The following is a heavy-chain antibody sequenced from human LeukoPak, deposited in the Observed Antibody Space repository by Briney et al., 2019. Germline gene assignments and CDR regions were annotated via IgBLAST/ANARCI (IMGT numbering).Heavy chain of an antibody. J-gene: IGHJ4*02. D-gene: IGHD3-16*02. CDR1: GYTFTSYG. Sequence: ASVKVSCTASGYTFTSYGISWVRQAPGQGLEWMGWISAYNGNTNYAQKLQGRVTMTTDTSTSTAYMELRSLRSDDTAVYYCARDLGPTYYDYVWGSYRLDYWGQGTLVTVSS. V-gene: IGHV1-18*01. CDR3: ARDLGPTYYDYVWGSYRLDY. CDR2: ISAYNGNT.